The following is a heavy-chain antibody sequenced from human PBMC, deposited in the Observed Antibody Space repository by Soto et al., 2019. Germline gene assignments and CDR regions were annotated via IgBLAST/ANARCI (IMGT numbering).Heavy chain of an antibody. Sequence: EVQLVESGGGLVQPGGSLKLSCAASGFTFSGSAMHWVRQASGKGLEWVGRIRSKANSYATAYAASVKGRLTISRDDSKNTAYLQMNSLKTEDTAVYYCTRHGGRHNWYFALWGRGTLVTVSS. V-gene: IGHV3-73*01. CDR3: TRHGGRHNWYFAL. D-gene: IGHD3-16*01. J-gene: IGHJ2*01. CDR2: IRSKANSYAT. CDR1: GFTFSGSA.